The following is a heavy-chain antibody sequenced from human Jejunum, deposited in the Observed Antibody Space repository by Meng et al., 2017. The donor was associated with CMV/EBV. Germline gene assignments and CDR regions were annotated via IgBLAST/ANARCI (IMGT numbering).Heavy chain of an antibody. CDR2: VYYSGST. D-gene: IGHD3-10*01. CDR1: GASISDSSYY. J-gene: IGHJ4*02. Sequence: ESGPGLVEPSEPLSLTCTMSGASISDSSYYWGWIRQPPGKGLEWIGSVYYSGSTYYNPSLESRVTISVDTSKNQFSLKLTSVTAADTATYYCARDPTPDGSDYWGRGTLVTVSS. V-gene: IGHV4-39*07. CDR3: ARDPTPDGSDY.